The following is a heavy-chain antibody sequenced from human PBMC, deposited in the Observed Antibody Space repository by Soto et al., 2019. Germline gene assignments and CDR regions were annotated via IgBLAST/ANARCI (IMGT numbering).Heavy chain of an antibody. D-gene: IGHD6-19*01. V-gene: IGHV3-23*01. Sequence: EVQLLESGGGLVQPGGSLRLSCVGSGFFFSSYTMTWVRQAPGQGLEWVSSFSATSENTYYADSVRGRFTISRDNSKNTLVPQMNSLTAEDTAMYYCAKARDQQWVRLPFDYWGQGILVIVSS. CDR3: AKARDQQWVRLPFDY. CDR1: GFFFSSYT. J-gene: IGHJ4*02. CDR2: FSATSENT.